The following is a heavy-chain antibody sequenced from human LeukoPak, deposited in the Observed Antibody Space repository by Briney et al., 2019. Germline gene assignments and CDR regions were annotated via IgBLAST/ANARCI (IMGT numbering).Heavy chain of an antibody. CDR1: GFTFSSYW. CDR3: ASFDSGSYSFDY. D-gene: IGHD1-26*01. J-gene: IGHJ4*02. CDR2: INSDGRST. Sequence: GGSLRLSCAASGFTFSSYWMHWVRQAPGKGLVWVSRINSDGRSTSYADSVKGRFTISRDNAKNTLYLQMNSLRAEDTAAYYCASFDSGSYSFDYWGQGTPVTVSS. V-gene: IGHV3-74*01.